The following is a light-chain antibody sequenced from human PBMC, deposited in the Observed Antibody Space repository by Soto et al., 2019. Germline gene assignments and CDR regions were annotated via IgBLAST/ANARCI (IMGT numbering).Light chain of an antibody. J-gene: IGKJ4*01. CDR3: QEYSYWPLT. CDR1: QSVSSN. V-gene: IGKV3-15*01. Sequence: EIVMTQSPATLSVSPGEGATLSCRASQSVSSNLAWYQQKPGQAPRLLIFGASTRATGIPARFSGSGSGAEFSLTISALQTEDFAIDYFQEYSYWPLTFCGGTKVGIK. CDR2: GAS.